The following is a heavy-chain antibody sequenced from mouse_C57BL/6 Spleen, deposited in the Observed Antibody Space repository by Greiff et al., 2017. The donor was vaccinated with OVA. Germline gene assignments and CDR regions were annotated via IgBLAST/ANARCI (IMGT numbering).Heavy chain of an antibody. V-gene: IGHV10-1*01. Sequence: EVQVVESGGGLVQPKGSLKLSCAASGFSFNTYAMNWVRQAPGKGLEWVARIRSKSNNYATYYADSVKDRFTISRDDSESMLYLQMNNLKTEDTAMYYCVRQDRGFAYWGQGTLVTVSA. CDR1: GFSFNTYA. CDR2: IRSKSNNYAT. J-gene: IGHJ3*01. CDR3: VRQDRGFAY.